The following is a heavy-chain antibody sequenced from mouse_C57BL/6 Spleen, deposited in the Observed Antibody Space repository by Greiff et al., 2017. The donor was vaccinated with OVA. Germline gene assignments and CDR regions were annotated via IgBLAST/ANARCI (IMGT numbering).Heavy chain of an antibody. CDR2: IYPGSGST. Sequence: QVQLQQSGAELVKPGASVKMSCKASGYTFTSYWITWVKQRPGQGLEWIGDIYPGSGSTNYNEKFKSKATLTVDTSSSTAYMQLSSLTSEDSAVYYCARSYDGYYVAWFAYWGQGTLVTVSA. CDR1: GYTFTSYW. J-gene: IGHJ3*01. V-gene: IGHV1-55*01. D-gene: IGHD2-3*01. CDR3: ARSYDGYYVAWFAY.